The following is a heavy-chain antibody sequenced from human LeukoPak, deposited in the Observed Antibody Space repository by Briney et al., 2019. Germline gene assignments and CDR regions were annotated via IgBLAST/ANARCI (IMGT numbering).Heavy chain of an antibody. V-gene: IGHV3-73*01. CDR1: GFTFSGSA. CDR2: IRSKANSYAT. Sequence: GGSLRLPCAASGFTFSGSAMHWVRPASGKGLEWVGRIRSKANSYATAYAASVKGRFTISRDDSKNTAYLQMNSLKTEDTAVYYCTRQGYSWYYYGSGSYYNTSGDYYYYYYMDVWGKGTTVTVSS. J-gene: IGHJ6*03. D-gene: IGHD3-10*01. CDR3: TRQGYSWYYYGSGSYYNTSGDYYYYYYMDV.